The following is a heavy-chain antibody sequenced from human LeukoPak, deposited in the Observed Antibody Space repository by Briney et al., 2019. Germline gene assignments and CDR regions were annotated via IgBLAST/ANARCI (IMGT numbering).Heavy chain of an antibody. Sequence: ASVKVSCKASGYTFTGNYMHWVRQAPGQGLEWLGWINPDSGGTDYSQKFQDRVALTRDTSISTAYLELSRLRSGDTAVYYCARGGYSSSWYSDGIDYWGQGTLATVSS. CDR2: INPDSGGT. CDR3: ARGGYSSSWYSDGIDY. CDR1: GYTFTGNY. V-gene: IGHV1-2*02. D-gene: IGHD6-13*01. J-gene: IGHJ4*02.